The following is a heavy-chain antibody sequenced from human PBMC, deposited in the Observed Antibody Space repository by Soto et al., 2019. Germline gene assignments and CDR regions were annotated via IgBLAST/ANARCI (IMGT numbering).Heavy chain of an antibody. CDR2: ICGSGGST. CDR1: GFTFSTYA. D-gene: IGHD6-13*01. J-gene: IGHJ4*02. CDR3: ARERIAAAGSPGFLDY. Sequence: GGSLRLSCAASGFTFSTYAMNWVRQAPGKGLEWVAGICGSGGSTYYADSVKGRFTISGDNSKNTLYLQMNSLRAEDTAVYYCARERIAAAGSPGFLDYWGQGTLVTVSS. V-gene: IGHV3-23*01.